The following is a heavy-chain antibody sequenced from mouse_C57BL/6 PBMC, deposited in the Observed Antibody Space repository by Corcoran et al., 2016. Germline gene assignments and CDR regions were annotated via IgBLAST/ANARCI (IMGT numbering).Heavy chain of an antibody. Sequence: QVTLKESGPGILQSSQTLSLTCSFSGFSLSTSGMGVSWIRQPSGKGLEWLAHIYWDDDNRYNPSLKSRLTISKDTSRNQVFLKITSVDTADTATYYCARREGSSYVDWYFDVWGTGTTVTVSS. CDR2: IYWDDDN. CDR3: ARREGSSYVDWYFDV. D-gene: IGHD1-1*01. CDR1: GFSLSTSGMG. J-gene: IGHJ1*03. V-gene: IGHV8-12*01.